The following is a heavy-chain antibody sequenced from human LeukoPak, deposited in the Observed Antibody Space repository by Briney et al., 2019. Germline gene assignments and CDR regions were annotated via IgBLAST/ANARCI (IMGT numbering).Heavy chain of an antibody. J-gene: IGHJ4*02. CDR2: ISYDGSNK. CDR1: GFTFSSYA. D-gene: IGHD6-13*01. V-gene: IGHV3-30-3*01. Sequence: SGGSLRLSCAASGFTFSSYAMHWVRQAPGKGLEWVAVISYDGSNKYYADSVKGRFTISRDNSKNTLYLQMNSLRAEDTAVYYCASGRQLGYWGQGTLVTVSS. CDR3: ASGRQLGY.